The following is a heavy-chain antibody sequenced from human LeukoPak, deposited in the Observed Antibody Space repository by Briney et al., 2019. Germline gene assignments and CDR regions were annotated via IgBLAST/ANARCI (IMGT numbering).Heavy chain of an antibody. CDR1: GYTFTSYY. D-gene: IGHD3-22*01. CDR3: ARDERYDSSGYPFDY. V-gene: IGHV1-46*01. CDR2: INPSGGST. J-gene: IGHJ4*02. Sequence: ASVKVSCKASGYTFTSYYMHWVRQAPGQGLEWMGIINPSGGSTSYAQKFQGRVTMTRDTSISTAYMDLSRLRSDDTAVYYCARDERYDSSGYPFDYWGQGTLVTVSS.